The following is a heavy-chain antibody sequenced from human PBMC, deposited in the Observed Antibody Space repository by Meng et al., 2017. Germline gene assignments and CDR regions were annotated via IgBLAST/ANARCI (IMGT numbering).Heavy chain of an antibody. V-gene: IGHV1-3*01. CDR3: ARDADMITFGGVSAYESSEPYNWFDP. CDR1: GYTFTSYA. D-gene: IGHD3-16*01. J-gene: IGHJ5*02. Sequence: ASVKVSCKASGYTFTSYAMHWVRQAPGQRLEWMGWINAGNGNTKYSQKFQGRVTITRDTSASTAYMELSSLRSEDTAVYYCARDADMITFGGVSAYESSEPYNWFDPWGQGTLVTVSS. CDR2: INAGNGNT.